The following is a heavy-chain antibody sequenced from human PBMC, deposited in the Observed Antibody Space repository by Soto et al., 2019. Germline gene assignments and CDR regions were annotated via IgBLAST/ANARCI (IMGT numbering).Heavy chain of an antibody. V-gene: IGHV1-8*01. CDR1: GYTFTSYD. D-gene: IGHD3-22*01. Sequence: ASVKVSCKASGYTFTSYDINWVRQATGQGLEWMGWMNPNSGNTGYAQKFQGRVTMTRSTSITTAYMELSGLRSEDTAVYYCARAYYDSSGYYYSAYWGQGTLVTVSS. CDR3: ARAYYDSSGYYYSAY. J-gene: IGHJ4*02. CDR2: MNPNSGNT.